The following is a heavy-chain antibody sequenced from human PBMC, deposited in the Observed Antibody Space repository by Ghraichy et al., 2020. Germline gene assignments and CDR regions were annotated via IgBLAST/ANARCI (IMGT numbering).Heavy chain of an antibody. Sequence: GGSLRLSCAASGFTFSSYWMSWVRQAPGKGLEWVANIKQDGSEKYYVDSVKGRFTISRDNAKNSLYLQMNSLRAEDTAVYYCARVEYFDWLLPYYYYGMDVWGQGTTVTVSS. CDR2: IKQDGSEK. V-gene: IGHV3-7*05. D-gene: IGHD3-9*01. CDR3: ARVEYFDWLLPYYYYGMDV. J-gene: IGHJ6*02. CDR1: GFTFSSYW.